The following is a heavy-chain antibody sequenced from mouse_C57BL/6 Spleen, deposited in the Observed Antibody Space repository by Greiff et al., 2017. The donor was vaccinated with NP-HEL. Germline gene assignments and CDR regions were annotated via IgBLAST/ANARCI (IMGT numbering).Heavy chain of an antibody. CDR3: ARYYGSSYYFDY. J-gene: IGHJ2*01. CDR1: GYAFSSSW. Sequence: QVQLQQSGPELVKPGASVKISCKASGYAFSSSWMNWVKQRHGKGLEWIGRIYPGDGDTNYNGKFKGKATLTADKSSSTAYMQLSSLTSEDSAVYFCARYYGSSYYFDYWGQGTTLTVSS. D-gene: IGHD1-1*01. V-gene: IGHV1-82*01. CDR2: IYPGDGDT.